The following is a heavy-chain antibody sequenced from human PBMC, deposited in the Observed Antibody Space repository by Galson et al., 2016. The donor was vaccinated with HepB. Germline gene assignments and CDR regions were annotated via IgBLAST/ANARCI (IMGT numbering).Heavy chain of an antibody. J-gene: IGHJ4*02. Sequence: SVKVSCKASGYTFTSYYMHWVRQAPGQGPEWMGIINPSGGSTSYAQKFQGRVTVTRDTSTSTVYMELSSLRSEDTAVYYCARGTGTGGHFDYWGQGTLVTVSS. CDR2: INPSGGST. CDR3: ARGTGTGGHFDY. CDR1: GYTFTSYY. D-gene: IGHD3/OR15-3a*01. V-gene: IGHV1-46*01.